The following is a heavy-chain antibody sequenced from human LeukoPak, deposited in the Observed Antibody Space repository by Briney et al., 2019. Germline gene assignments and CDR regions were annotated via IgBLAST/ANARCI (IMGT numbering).Heavy chain of an antibody. V-gene: IGHV4-59*01. J-gene: IGHJ5*02. CDR2: IYYSGST. CDR3: ARRISGDYGNWLDP. Sequence: PSETLSLTCTVSGGSISTYYWSWIRQPPGKGLEWIGYIYYSGSTNYNPSLKSRVTISVDTSRNQFSLKLNSVTATDTAVYYCARRISGDYGNWLDPWGQGTLVTVSS. D-gene: IGHD4-17*01. CDR1: GGSISTYY.